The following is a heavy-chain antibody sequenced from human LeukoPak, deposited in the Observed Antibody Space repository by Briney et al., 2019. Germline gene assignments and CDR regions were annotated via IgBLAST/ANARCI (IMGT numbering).Heavy chain of an antibody. Sequence: PGRSLRLSCAASGFAFSSYNMNWVRQAAGKGLEWVSYNSSSGNYIYYADSLKGRFTISRDNSKNSLYLQMNSLRTEDTALYYCAKGMIDIVVVPAASTLVGWGQGTLVTVSS. J-gene: IGHJ4*02. CDR1: GFAFSSYN. D-gene: IGHD2-2*01. CDR2: NSSSGNYI. CDR3: AKGMIDIVVVPAASTLVG. V-gene: IGHV3-21*04.